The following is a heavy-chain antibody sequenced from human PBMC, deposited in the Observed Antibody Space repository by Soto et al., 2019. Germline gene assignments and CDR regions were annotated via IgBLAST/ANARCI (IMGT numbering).Heavy chain of an antibody. CDR3: VRSGDNYNLLDY. CDR1: GFTSSDHY. J-gene: IGHJ4*02. CDR2: SSNSGSFT. V-gene: IGHV3-11*06. Sequence: PGGSLRLSCAASGFTSSDHYMSWIRQAPGKGLEWIGYSSNSGSFTRYADSVKGRFSISRDNAKNSLYLQINSLRGDDTATYFCVRSGDNYNLLDYWGQGTPVTVSS. D-gene: IGHD1-1*01.